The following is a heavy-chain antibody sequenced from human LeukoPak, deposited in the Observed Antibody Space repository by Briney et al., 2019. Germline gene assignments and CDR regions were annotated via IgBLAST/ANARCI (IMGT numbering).Heavy chain of an antibody. CDR3: AVTTEGNYYYYYGMDV. Sequence: GGSLRLSCAASGFTVSSNYMSWVRQAPGKGLEWVSVIYSGGSTYYADSVKGRFTISRHNSKNTLYLQMNSLRAEDTAVYYCAVTTEGNYYYYYGMDVWGQGTTVTVSS. CDR2: IYSGGST. CDR1: GFTVSSNY. V-gene: IGHV3-53*04. J-gene: IGHJ6*02. D-gene: IGHD4-17*01.